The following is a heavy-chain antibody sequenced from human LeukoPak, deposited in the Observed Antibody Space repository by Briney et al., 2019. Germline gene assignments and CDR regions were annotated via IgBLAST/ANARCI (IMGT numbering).Heavy chain of an antibody. V-gene: IGHV3-21*04. CDR3: ARDRLNHDSSGYYTY. CDR2: ISSSSSYI. D-gene: IGHD3-22*01. Sequence: GGSLRLSCAASGFTFSSYSMNWVRQAPGKGLEWVSSISSSSSYIYYADSVKGRFTISRDNAKNSLYLQMNSLRAEDTAVYYCARDRLNHDSSGYYTYWGQGTLVTVSS. J-gene: IGHJ4*02. CDR1: GFTFSSYS.